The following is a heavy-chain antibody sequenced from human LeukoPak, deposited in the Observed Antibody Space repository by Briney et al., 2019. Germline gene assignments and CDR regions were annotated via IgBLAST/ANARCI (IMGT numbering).Heavy chain of an antibody. D-gene: IGHD2-2*01. Sequence: SMKVSCKASGGTFSSYAISWVRQAPGQGLEWMGGIIPIFGTANYAQKFQGRVTITADESTSTAYMELSSLRSEDTAVYYCARGLPAAIVWKWFDPWGQGTLVTVSS. CDR2: IIPIFGTA. CDR3: ARGLPAAIVWKWFDP. V-gene: IGHV1-69*01. CDR1: GGTFSSYA. J-gene: IGHJ5*02.